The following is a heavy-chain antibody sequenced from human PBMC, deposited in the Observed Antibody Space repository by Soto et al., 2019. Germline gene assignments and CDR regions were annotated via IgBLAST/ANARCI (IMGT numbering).Heavy chain of an antibody. CDR3: ARDRECSGGSCYWRDYYYYGMDV. CDR2: ISAYNSNT. D-gene: IGHD2-15*01. Sequence: QVQLVQSGAEVTKPGASVKVSCKASGYTFTSYGISWVRQAPGQGLEWMGWISAYNSNTNYAQKLQGRVTMTTDTSTSQAYMELRSLRSDDTAVYYFARDRECSGGSCYWRDYYYYGMDVWVQGTTVTVSS. V-gene: IGHV1-18*04. CDR1: GYTFTSYG. J-gene: IGHJ6*02.